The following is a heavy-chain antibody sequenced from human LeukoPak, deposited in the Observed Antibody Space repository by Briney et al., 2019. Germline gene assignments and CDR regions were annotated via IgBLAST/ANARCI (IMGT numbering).Heavy chain of an antibody. V-gene: IGHV3-48*03. CDR3: ARSSGWYGRAFDI. D-gene: IGHD6-19*01. CDR1: GFTFSSYE. Sequence: GGSLRLSCAASGFTFSSYEMNWVRQAPGKGLEWVSYISSSGSTIYCADSVKGRFTISRDNAKNSLYLQMNSLRAEDTAVYYCARSSGWYGRAFDIWGQGTMVTVSS. CDR2: ISSSGSTI. J-gene: IGHJ3*02.